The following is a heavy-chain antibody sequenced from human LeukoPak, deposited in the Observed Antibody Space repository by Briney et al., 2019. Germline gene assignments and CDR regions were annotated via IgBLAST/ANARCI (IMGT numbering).Heavy chain of an antibody. CDR3: ARGSTYYYDSSGYLDDAFDI. J-gene: IGHJ3*02. Sequence: GGSLRLSCAASGFTFSDHYMDWVRQAPGKGLEWVGRTRNKANSYTTEYAASVKGRFTISRDDSKNSLYLQMNSLKTEDTAVYYCARGSTYYYDSSGYLDDAFDIWGQGTMVTVSS. CDR1: GFTFSDHY. D-gene: IGHD3-22*01. CDR2: TRNKANSYTT. V-gene: IGHV3-72*01.